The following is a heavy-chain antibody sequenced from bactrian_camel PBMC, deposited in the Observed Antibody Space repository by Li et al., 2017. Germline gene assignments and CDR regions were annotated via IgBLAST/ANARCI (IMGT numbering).Heavy chain of an antibody. J-gene: IGHJ4*01. D-gene: IGHD3*01. CDR3: KRSQLCSSWSTWNEF. CDR2: IYNNATA. CDR1: AFTYCM. Sequence: HVQLVESGGGSVQAGGSLRLSCVASAFTYCMAWFRQAPGHERENIAFIYNNATASYADSVKGRFTISQDLANKKVYLDMESLSPEDTGIYYCKRSQLCSSWSTWNEFWGQGTQVTVS. V-gene: IGHV3S53*01.